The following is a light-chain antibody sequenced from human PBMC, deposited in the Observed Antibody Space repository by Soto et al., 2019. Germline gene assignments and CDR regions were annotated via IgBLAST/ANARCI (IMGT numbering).Light chain of an antibody. V-gene: IGKV3-11*01. CDR3: QQRSTWPPFS. J-gene: IGKJ3*01. Sequence: EIVLTQSPAILSLSPGERATLSCRASQSVSSFLAWYQQKPGQAPRLLIYDASNRATGIPVRFSGSGSGTDFTLTISSLEPEDFAVYYCQQRSTWPPFSFGPGTKVDIK. CDR2: DAS. CDR1: QSVSSF.